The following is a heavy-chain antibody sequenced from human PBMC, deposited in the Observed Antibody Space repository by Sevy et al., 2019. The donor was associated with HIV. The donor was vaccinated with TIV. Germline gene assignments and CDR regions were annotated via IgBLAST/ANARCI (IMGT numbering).Heavy chain of an antibody. J-gene: IGHJ6*02. CDR2: IRSKAYNFAT. V-gene: IGHV3-73*01. CDR1: GFAFSGST. Sequence: GGSLRLSCAASGFAFSGSTVHWVRQASGKGLEWVGRIRSKAYNFATTYAASLKGRYTISRDDSKNTAYLQLNGLKTEDTAVYHCVVGATYPMDVWGQGTTVTASS. CDR3: VVGATYPMDV. D-gene: IGHD6-6*01.